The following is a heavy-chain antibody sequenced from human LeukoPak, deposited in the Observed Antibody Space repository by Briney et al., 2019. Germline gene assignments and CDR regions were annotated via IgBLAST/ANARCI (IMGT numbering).Heavy chain of an antibody. J-gene: IGHJ6*02. CDR2: ISSNGGST. CDR3: ARGSDGVVYSGMDV. V-gene: IGHV3-64*01. CDR1: GFTFSSYA. Sequence: PGGSLRLSCAASGFTFSSYAMHWVRQAPGKGLEYVSAISSNGGSTYYANSLKGRFTISRDNSKNTLYLQMGSLRAEDMAVYYCARGSDGVVYSGMDVWGQGTTVTVSS. D-gene: IGHD4-17*01.